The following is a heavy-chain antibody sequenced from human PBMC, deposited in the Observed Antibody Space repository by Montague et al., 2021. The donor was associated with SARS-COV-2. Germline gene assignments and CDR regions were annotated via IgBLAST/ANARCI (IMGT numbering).Heavy chain of an antibody. J-gene: IGHJ4*01. V-gene: IGHV4-39*01. CDR3: ARHRTYYDEVLMTHRYTPDY. D-gene: IGHD3-16*02. CDR1: GGSFSSSSYY. Sequence: SETLSLTCSVSGGSFSSSSYYWGWIRQPPGKGLEWIGGISNSGSTYYNPSLKSRVTMSVDTSKNQFSLRLTSVTAADTAVYYCARHRTYYDEVLMTHRYTPDYGGQEPWSPSPQ. CDR2: ISNSGST.